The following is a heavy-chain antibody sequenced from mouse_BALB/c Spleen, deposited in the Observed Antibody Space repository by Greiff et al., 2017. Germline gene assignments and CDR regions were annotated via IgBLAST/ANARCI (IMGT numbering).Heavy chain of an antibody. J-gene: IGHJ4*01. V-gene: IGHV1-87*01. D-gene: IGHD2-2*01. CDR1: GYTFTSYW. CDR3: ARTSIYYGYDGSFMDY. Sequence: VQLQESGAELARPGASVKLSCKASGYTFTSYWMQWVKQRPGQGLEWIGAIYPGDGDTRYTQKFKGKATLTADKSSSTAYMQLSSLTSEDSAVYYCARTSIYYGYDGSFMDYWGQGTSVTVSS. CDR2: IYPGDGDT.